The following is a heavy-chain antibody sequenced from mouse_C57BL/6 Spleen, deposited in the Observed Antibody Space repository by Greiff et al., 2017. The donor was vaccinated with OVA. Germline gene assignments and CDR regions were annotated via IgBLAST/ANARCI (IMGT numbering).Heavy chain of an antibody. J-gene: IGHJ3*01. CDR3: ARYYGYDDAGFAY. V-gene: IGHV1-80*01. Sequence: VMLVESGAELVKPGASVKISCKASGYAFSSYWMNWVKQRPGKGLEWIGQIYPGDGDTNYNGKFKGKATLTADKSSSTAYMQLSSLTSEDSAVYFCARYYGYDDAGFAYWGQGTLVTVSA. CDR2: IYPGDGDT. D-gene: IGHD2-2*01. CDR1: GYAFSSYW.